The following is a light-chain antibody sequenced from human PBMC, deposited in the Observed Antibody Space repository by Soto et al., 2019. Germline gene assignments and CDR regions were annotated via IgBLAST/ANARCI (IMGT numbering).Light chain of an antibody. J-gene: IGKJ5*01. CDR3: QQYDSFSST. CDR1: QSISTW. V-gene: IGKV1-5*01. Sequence: DIQMTQSPSTLSSSFLYRCTITFLASQSISTWLAWYQQKPGRAPKLLIYDSSSLESGVPSRFSGSGSGTEFSLTISSLQPDDFATYYCQQYDSFSSTFGQGTRLEIK. CDR2: DSS.